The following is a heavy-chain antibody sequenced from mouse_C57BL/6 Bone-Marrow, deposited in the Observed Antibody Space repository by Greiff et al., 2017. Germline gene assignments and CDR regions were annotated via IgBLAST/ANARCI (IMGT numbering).Heavy chain of an antibody. J-gene: IGHJ3*01. CDR1: GYAFTNYL. V-gene: IGHV1-54*01. CDR3: ARSKNWDSWFAY. D-gene: IGHD4-1*01. Sequence: VKLQESGAELVRPGTSVKVSCKASGYAFTNYLIEWVKQRPGQGLEWIGVINPGGGGTNYNEKFKGKATLTADKSSSTAYMQLSSLTSEDAAVYFCARSKNWDSWFAYWGQGTLVTVSA. CDR2: INPGGGGT.